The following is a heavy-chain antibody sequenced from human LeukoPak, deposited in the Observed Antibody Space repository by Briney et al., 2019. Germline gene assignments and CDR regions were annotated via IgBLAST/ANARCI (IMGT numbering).Heavy chain of an antibody. V-gene: IGHV3-33*01. Sequence: GGSLRLSCAASGFTFSSYGMHCVRQAPGKGLGWVAVIWYCGRNQYYAGYVKGRFTISKDNSKNTLYLQMNSLRAEATAVYYCARAPAHYGADYWGQGTLVTVSS. CDR1: GFTFSSYG. CDR3: ARAPAHYGADY. CDR2: IWYCGRNQ. D-gene: IGHD4-17*01. J-gene: IGHJ4*02.